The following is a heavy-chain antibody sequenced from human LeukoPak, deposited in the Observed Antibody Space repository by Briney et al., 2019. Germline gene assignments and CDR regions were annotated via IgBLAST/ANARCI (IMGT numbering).Heavy chain of an antibody. CDR3: ARWVQAGSGWIPVPPRAGDGWYIDL. Sequence: PSETLSLTCTVSGGSISSYYWSWIRQPPGKGLEWIGYIYYSGSTNYNPSLKSRVTISVDTSKNQFSLKLSSVTAADTAVYYCARWVQAGSGWIPVPPRAGDGWYIDLWGRGTLVTVSS. D-gene: IGHD6-19*01. CDR2: IYYSGST. J-gene: IGHJ2*01. V-gene: IGHV4-59*01. CDR1: GGSISSYY.